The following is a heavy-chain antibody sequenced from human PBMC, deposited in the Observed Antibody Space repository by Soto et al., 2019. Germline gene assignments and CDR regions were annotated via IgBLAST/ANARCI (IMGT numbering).Heavy chain of an antibody. V-gene: IGHV4-34*01. D-gene: IGHD2-15*01. CDR1: GGSFSGYY. CDR2: INQSGIT. J-gene: IGHJ4*02. Sequence: PSETLSLTCAVYGGSFSGYYWSWIRQPPGKGLEWIGEINQSGITNYNPSLKSRVTISEDTPKNQFSLKLTSVTAADTAIYYCARGGRGGSRPTNSWGLGTLVTVSS. CDR3: ARGGRGGSRPTNS.